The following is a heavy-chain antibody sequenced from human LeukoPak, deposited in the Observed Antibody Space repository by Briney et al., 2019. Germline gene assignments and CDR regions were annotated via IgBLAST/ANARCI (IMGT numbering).Heavy chain of an antibody. J-gene: IGHJ4*02. CDR1: GYTFTGYH. CDR3: ARDTSGSLYYFDY. Sequence: ASVKVSCKASGYTFTGYHMHWVRQAPGQGLEWMGRINPNSGDTNYAQKFQGRVTMTRDTSISTAYMELSRLRSEDTAVYYCARDTSGSLYYFDYWGQGTLVTVSS. CDR2: INPNSGDT. D-gene: IGHD3-22*01. V-gene: IGHV1-2*06.